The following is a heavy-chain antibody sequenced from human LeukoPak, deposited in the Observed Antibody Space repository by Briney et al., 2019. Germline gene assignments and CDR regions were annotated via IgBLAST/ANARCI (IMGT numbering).Heavy chain of an antibody. CDR3: ARLVPDIVVVPAASDY. J-gene: IGHJ4*02. CDR2: IYYSGST. Sequence: PSETLSLTCTVSGGSISSSSYYWGWIRQPPGKGLEWIGSIYYSGSTYYNPSLKSRVTISVDTSKNQFSLKLSSVTAADTAVYYCARLVPDIVVVPAASDYWGQGTLVTVSS. CDR1: GGSISSSSYY. V-gene: IGHV4-39*07. D-gene: IGHD2-2*01.